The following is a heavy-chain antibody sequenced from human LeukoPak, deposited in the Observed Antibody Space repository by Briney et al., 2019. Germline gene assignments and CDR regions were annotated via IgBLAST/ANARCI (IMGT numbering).Heavy chain of an antibody. CDR1: GYTFTSYG. CDR2: ISAYNGNT. J-gene: IGHJ4*02. V-gene: IGHV1-18*01. D-gene: IGHD6-13*01. CDR3: ARDWGIAAAGTGDY. Sequence: ASVKVSCMASGYTFTSYGISWVRQAPGQGLEWMGWISAYNGNTNYAQKLQGRVTMTTDTSTSTAYMELRSLRSDDTAVYYCARDWGIAAAGTGDYWGQGTLVTVSS.